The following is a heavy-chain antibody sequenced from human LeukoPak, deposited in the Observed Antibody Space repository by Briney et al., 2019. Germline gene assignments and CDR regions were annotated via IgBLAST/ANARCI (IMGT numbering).Heavy chain of an antibody. CDR1: GFTVSSNY. D-gene: IGHD4-17*01. CDR2: IYSGGST. J-gene: IGHJ6*02. V-gene: IGHV3-53*01. CDR3: ARDYGGNSENGYYYYYGMDV. Sequence: PGGSLRLSCAASGFTVSSNYMSWVRQAPGKGLKWVSVIYSGGSTYYADSVKGRFTISRDNSKNTLYLQMNSLRAEDTAVYYCARDYGGNSENGYYYYYGMDVWGQGTTVTVSS.